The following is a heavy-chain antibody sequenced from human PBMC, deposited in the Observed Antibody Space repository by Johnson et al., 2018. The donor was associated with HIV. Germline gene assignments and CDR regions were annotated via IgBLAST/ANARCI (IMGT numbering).Heavy chain of an antibody. CDR1: GLSVSNNY. D-gene: IGHD5-24*01. Sequence: VQLVESGGGLVQPGGSLRLSCAASGLSVSNNYMSWVRQAPGKGLEWVSVLWSGGNTWYAGSVTGRFTISRDNSKNTLYLQMNSLRAEDTAVYYCARACRDGYTCDVYDIWGLGTMVTVSS. V-gene: IGHV3-66*01. J-gene: IGHJ3*02. CDR3: ARACRDGYTCDVYDI. CDR2: LWSGGNT.